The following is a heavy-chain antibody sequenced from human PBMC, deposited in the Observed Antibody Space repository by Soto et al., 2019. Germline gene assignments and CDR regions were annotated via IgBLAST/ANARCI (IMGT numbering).Heavy chain of an antibody. V-gene: IGHV5-51*01. CDR3: ARHRGRSSLGYYSGMDV. J-gene: IGHJ6*02. Sequence: ESLKISCKGSGYSFTSYWIAWVRQMPGKGLEWMGIIQPGDSDIRYSPSFQGQVTISVDKSISTAYLQWSSLKASDTAMYYCARHRGRSSLGYYSGMDVWGPGTTVTVSS. CDR1: GYSFTSYW. D-gene: IGHD6-6*01. CDR2: IQPGDSDI.